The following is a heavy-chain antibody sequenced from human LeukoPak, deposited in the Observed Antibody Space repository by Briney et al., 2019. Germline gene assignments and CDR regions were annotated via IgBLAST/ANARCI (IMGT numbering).Heavy chain of an antibody. J-gene: IGHJ6*02. V-gene: IGHV1-18*01. CDR2: ISAYNGNT. CDR3: ARAPYDSSGYYYYYGMDV. D-gene: IGHD3-22*01. CDR1: GYTFTSYG. Sequence: ASVKVSFKASGYTFTSYGISWVRQAPGQGLEWMGWISAYNGNTNYAQKLQGRVTMTTDTSTSTAYMELRSLRSDDTAVYYCARAPYDSSGYYYYYGMDVWGQGTTVTVSS.